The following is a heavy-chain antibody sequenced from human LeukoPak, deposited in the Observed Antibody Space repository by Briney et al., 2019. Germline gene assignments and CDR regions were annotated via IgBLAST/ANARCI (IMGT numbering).Heavy chain of an antibody. Sequence: SVKVSCKASGGTFSSCAISWVRQAPGQGLEWMGGIIPIFGTANYAQKFQGRVTITADESTSTAYMELSSLRSEDTAVYYCARSGGYYYGSGSYSTFDYWGQGTLVTVSS. CDR3: ARSGGYYYGSGSYSTFDY. CDR2: IIPIFGTA. CDR1: GGTFSSCA. J-gene: IGHJ4*02. V-gene: IGHV1-69*13. D-gene: IGHD3-10*01.